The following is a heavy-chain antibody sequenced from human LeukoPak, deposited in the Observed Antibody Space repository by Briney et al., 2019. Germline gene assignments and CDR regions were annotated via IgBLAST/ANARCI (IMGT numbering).Heavy chain of an antibody. D-gene: IGHD2-2*02. V-gene: IGHV3-33*01. Sequence: GGSLRLSCAASGFTFSSYGMHWVRQAPGKGLEWVAVIWYDGSNKYYADSVKGRFTISRDNSKNTLYLQMNSLRAEDTAVYYCARGVVLGYCSSTSCYTSPQSFDYWGQGTLVTVSS. CDR1: GFTFSSYG. J-gene: IGHJ4*02. CDR3: ARGVVLGYCSSTSCYTSPQSFDY. CDR2: IWYDGSNK.